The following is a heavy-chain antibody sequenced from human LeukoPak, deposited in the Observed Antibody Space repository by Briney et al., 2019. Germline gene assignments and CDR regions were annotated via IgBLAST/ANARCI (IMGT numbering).Heavy chain of an antibody. CDR2: IIPIFGPA. V-gene: IGHV1-69*13. Sequence: GASVKVSCKASGGTFSSYAISWVRQAPGQGLEWMGGIIPIFGPANYAQKFQGRVTITADESTSTAYMELSSLRTEDTAVYYCAAGDIVATPFDYWGQGTLVTVSS. CDR1: GGTFSSYA. D-gene: IGHD5-12*01. CDR3: AAGDIVATPFDY. J-gene: IGHJ4*02.